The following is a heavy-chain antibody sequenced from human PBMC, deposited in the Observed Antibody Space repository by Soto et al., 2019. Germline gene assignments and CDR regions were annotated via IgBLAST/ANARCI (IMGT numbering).Heavy chain of an antibody. CDR1: DFSFSSYA. V-gene: IGHV3-30-3*01. CDR3: ARTFDTITYYFDY. J-gene: IGHJ4*02. Sequence: PGGSLRLSCAASDFSFSSYAMHWIHQAPGKGLEWLAVISFDGNIIQYADSVKGRFIISRDNSKNTLYLQMDSLRGDDTAVYYCARTFDTITYYFDYWGQGTLVTVSS. CDR2: ISFDGNII. D-gene: IGHD3-9*01.